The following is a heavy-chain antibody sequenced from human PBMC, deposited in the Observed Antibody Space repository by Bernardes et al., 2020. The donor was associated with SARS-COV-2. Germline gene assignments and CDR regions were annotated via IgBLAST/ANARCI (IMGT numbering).Heavy chain of an antibody. J-gene: IGHJ4*02. CDR3: ARDKGHYEFLTGWTNTYYFDY. CDR1: GLTFSRSS. Sequence: GGSLRLSCAASGLTFSRSSMNWVRQAPGKGLEWVSSISASSSYTYYADSVKGRFTISRDNAANSLYLQMNSLRAEDTAVYYCARDKGHYEFLTGWTNTYYFDYWGQGTVVTVS. CDR2: ISASSSYT. D-gene: IGHD3-9*01. V-gene: IGHV3-21*01.